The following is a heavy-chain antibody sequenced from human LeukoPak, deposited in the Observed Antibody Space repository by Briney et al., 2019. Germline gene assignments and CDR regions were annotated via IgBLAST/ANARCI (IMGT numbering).Heavy chain of an antibody. CDR2: ISGSGGST. CDR3: AKDSPSSGWYIEVDY. J-gene: IGHJ4*02. V-gene: IGHV3-23*01. Sequence: PGGSLRLSYAASGFTFSSYAMSWVRQAPGKGLEWVSAISGSGGSTYYADSVKGRFTISRDNSKNTLYLQMNSLRAEDTAVYYCAKDSPSSGWYIEVDYWGQGTLVTVSS. D-gene: IGHD6-19*01. CDR1: GFTFSSYA.